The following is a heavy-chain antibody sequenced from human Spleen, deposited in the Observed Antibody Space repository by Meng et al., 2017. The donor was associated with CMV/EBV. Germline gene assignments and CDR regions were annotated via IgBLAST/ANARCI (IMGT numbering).Heavy chain of an antibody. CDR1: GYTFSAYF. CDR3: ARMAGASIYEWYLDL. V-gene: IGHV1-2*02. CDR2: INPNNGDT. D-gene: IGHD1-26*01. J-gene: IGHJ2*01. Sequence: SGYTFSAYFMHWLRQAPGQGLEWIGWINPNNGDTNSAQKFQGRVTMTRDTSISTAYMELSRLRSDDTAKYYCARMAGASIYEWYLDLWGRGTLVTVSS.